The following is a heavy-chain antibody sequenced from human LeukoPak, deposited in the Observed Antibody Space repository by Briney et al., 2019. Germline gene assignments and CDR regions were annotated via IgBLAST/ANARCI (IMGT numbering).Heavy chain of an antibody. J-gene: IGHJ6*03. CDR1: GYTFTNFD. V-gene: IGHV1-8*02. CDR2: MSPNSGNT. D-gene: IGHD3-3*01. CDR3: ASNTRITIFGVGPGGMITYYYYMDV. Sequence: ASVKVSCKASGYTFTNFDINWVRQATGQGLEWMGRMSPNSGNTVYAQKFQGRVTLTRNTSIGTAYMELSSLTSEDTAVYYCASNTRITIFGVGPGGMITYYYYMDVWGKGTTVTVSS.